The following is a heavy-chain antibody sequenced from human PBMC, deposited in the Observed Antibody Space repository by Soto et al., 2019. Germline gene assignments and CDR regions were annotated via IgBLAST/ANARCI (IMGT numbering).Heavy chain of an antibody. CDR3: ARGGRMSGWYAYYYGMDV. V-gene: IGHV4-4*07. J-gene: IGHJ6*02. D-gene: IGHD6-19*01. Sequence: QVQLQESGPGLVKPSETLSLTCTVSGGSISSYYWSWIRQPAGKGLEWIGRIYTSGSTNYNPSLKSPVTMSGDTSKNQFSLKLSSVTAAYTAVYYCARGGRMSGWYAYYYGMDVWGQGTTVTVSS. CDR2: IYTSGST. CDR1: GGSISSYY.